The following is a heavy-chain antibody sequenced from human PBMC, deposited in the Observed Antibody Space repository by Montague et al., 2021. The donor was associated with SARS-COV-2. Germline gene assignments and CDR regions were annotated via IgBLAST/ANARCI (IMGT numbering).Heavy chain of an antibody. CDR3: ARAISHWFRGAFDI. Sequence: SETRGRNYAVSGGSISSSNWWSWVRQPPGKGLEWIGEIYHSGSTNYNPSLKSRVTISVDKSKNQFSLKLSSVTAADTAVYYCARAISHWFRGAFDIWGQGTMVTVSS. J-gene: IGHJ3*02. V-gene: IGHV4-4*02. CDR1: GGSISSSNW. D-gene: IGHD3-10*01. CDR2: IYHSGST.